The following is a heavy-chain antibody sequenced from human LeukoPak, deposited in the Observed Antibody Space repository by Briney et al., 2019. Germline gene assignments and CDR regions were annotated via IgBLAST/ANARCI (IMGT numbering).Heavy chain of an antibody. CDR2: IIPILGIA. CDR1: GGTFSSYA. D-gene: IGHD3-10*01. Sequence: ASVKVSCKASGGTFSSYAISWVRQAPGQGLEWMGRIIPILGIANYAQKFQGRVTITADKSTNTAYMELSSLRSEDTAVYYCRRDHTMVRGVITYNWFDPWGQGTLVTVSS. V-gene: IGHV1-69*04. CDR3: RRDHTMVRGVITYNWFDP. J-gene: IGHJ5*02.